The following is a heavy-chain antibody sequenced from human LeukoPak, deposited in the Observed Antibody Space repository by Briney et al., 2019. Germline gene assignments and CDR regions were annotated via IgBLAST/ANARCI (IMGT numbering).Heavy chain of an antibody. J-gene: IGHJ4*02. CDR1: GFTVSSNY. CDR3: ARGTEGNPYLHGDY. CDR2: IYRGGST. V-gene: IGHV3-66*01. Sequence: PGGSLRLSCAASGFTVSSNYMSWVRQAPGKGLEWVSVIYRGGSTYYAHSVKGRFTISRDNSKNKLYLQMNSLSAEDTAVYYCARGTEGNPYLHGDYWGQGTLVTVSS. D-gene: IGHD4-23*01.